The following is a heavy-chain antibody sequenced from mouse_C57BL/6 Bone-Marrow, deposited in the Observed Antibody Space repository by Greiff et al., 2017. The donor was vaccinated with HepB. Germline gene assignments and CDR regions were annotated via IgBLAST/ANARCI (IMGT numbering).Heavy chain of an antibody. CDR1: GFTFSDYG. Sequence: EVQRVESGGGLVKPGGSLKLSCAASGFTFSDYGMHWVRQAPEKGLEWVAYISSGSSTIYYADTVKGRFTISRDNAKNTLFLQMTSLRSEDTAMYYCARKDYSKPNWYFDVWGTGTTVTVSS. V-gene: IGHV5-17*01. CDR3: ARKDYSKPNWYFDV. D-gene: IGHD2-5*01. J-gene: IGHJ1*03. CDR2: ISSGSSTI.